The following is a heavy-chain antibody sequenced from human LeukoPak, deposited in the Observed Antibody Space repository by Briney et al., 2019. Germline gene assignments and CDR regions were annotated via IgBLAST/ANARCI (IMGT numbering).Heavy chain of an antibody. V-gene: IGHV1-2*02. CDR3: ARATTYYDFSSGYNWFDP. CDR2: INPNSGGT. Sequence: EASVKVSCKASGYTFTGYYMHWVRQAPGQGLEWMGWINPNSGGTNYAQKFQGRVTMTRDTSISTAYMELSRLRSDDTAVYYCARATTYYDFSSGYNWFDPWGRGTLVTVSS. D-gene: IGHD3-3*01. CDR1: GYTFTGYY. J-gene: IGHJ5*02.